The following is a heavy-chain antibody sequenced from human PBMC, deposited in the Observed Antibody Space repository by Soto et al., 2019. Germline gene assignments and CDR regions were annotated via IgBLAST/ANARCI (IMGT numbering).Heavy chain of an antibody. CDR1: GYTFTKAG. V-gene: IGHV1-18*01. Sequence: GSCKGSGYTFTKAGIRWGRQAPGQGFEWLGWINTDNGNTNYAQHLQGRVTLTTDTSTSTAYMDLRSLRSDDTAVYYCARERRDAYNLFYGMDVWGQGTTVTVSS. CDR3: ARERRDAYNLFYGMDV. D-gene: IGHD1-1*01. J-gene: IGHJ6*02. CDR2: INTDNGNT.